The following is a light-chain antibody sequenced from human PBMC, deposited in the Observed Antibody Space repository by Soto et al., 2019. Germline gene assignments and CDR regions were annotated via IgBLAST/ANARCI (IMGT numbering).Light chain of an antibody. CDR1: QGIGNY. CDR2: GAS. Sequence: DIQMTQSPSSLSASVGDRVTITCRASQGIGNYLAWYQHKPGKVPKPLIYGASTLQSRVPSRFSGGGSGTEFTLTISGLQIEDLATYYCQVYNNGPPGFGQGTRLEI. CDR3: QVYNNGPPG. V-gene: IGKV1-27*01. J-gene: IGKJ5*01.